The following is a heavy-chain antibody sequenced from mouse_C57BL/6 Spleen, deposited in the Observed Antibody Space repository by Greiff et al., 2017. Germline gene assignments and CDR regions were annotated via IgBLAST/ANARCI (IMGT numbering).Heavy chain of an antibody. V-gene: IGHV8-12*01. Sequence: QVTLKECGPGILQSSQTLSLTCSFSGFSLSTSGMGVSWIRQPSGKGLEWLAHIYWDDDKRYNPSLKSRLTISKDTSRNQVFLKITSVYTADTATYYCARMDWHYGSNYWGQGTTLTVSS. CDR1: GFSLSTSGMG. D-gene: IGHD1-1*01. J-gene: IGHJ2*01. CDR2: IYWDDDK. CDR3: ARMDWHYGSNY.